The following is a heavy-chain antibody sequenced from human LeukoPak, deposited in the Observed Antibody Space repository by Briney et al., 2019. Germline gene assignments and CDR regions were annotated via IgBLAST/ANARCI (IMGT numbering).Heavy chain of an antibody. CDR2: INPKSGGT. CDR1: GYTFTDYY. J-gene: IGHJ4*02. Sequence: EASVKVSCKASGYTFTDYYIHWVRQAPGQGLEWMGWINPKSGGTNYPQRFQGRLTLTRDTSISTAYMELSSLTSDDTAMYFCARVGQTDYWGQGTLVTVSS. V-gene: IGHV1-2*02. CDR3: ARVGQTDY.